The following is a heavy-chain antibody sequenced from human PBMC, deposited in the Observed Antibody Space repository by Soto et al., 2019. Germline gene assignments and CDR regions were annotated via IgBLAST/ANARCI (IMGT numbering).Heavy chain of an antibody. CDR1: GYTFTGYY. CDR3: ARGRGGWLRFNGGHFDY. CDR2: INPNSGGT. D-gene: IGHD5-12*01. J-gene: IGHJ4*02. Sequence: ASVKVSCKASGYTFTGYYMHWVRQAPGQGLEWMGWINPNSGGTNYAQKFQGRVTMTRDTSISTAYMELSRLRSDDTAVYYCARGRGGWLRFNGGHFDYWGQGTLVTVSS. V-gene: IGHV1-2*02.